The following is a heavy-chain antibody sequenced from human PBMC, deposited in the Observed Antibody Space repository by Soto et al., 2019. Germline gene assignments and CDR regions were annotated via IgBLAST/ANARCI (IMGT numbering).Heavy chain of an antibody. CDR3: ARTNSGSYDYYYYYGMDV. CDR2: IYYSGST. D-gene: IGHD3-10*01. J-gene: IGHJ6*02. Sequence: SETLSLTCTVSGGSISSYYWSWIRQPPGKGLEWIGYIYYSGSTNYNPSLKSRVTISVDTSKNQFSLKLSSVTAADTAVYYCARTNSGSYDYYYYYGMDVWGQGTTVTV. V-gene: IGHV4-59*01. CDR1: GGSISSYY.